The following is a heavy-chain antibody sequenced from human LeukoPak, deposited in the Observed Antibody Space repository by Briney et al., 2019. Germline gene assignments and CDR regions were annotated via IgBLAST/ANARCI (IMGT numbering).Heavy chain of an antibody. V-gene: IGHV4-59*01. Sequence: SETLSLTCAVYGGSFSGYYWSWIRQPPGKGLEWIGYIYYSANTNYDPSLKSRGTISVDTSKNQISLKLSSVTAADTAAYYCARGGSGSYPYNWGQGTLVTVSS. CDR1: GGSFSGYY. CDR3: ARGGSGSYPYN. D-gene: IGHD1-26*01. J-gene: IGHJ4*02. CDR2: IYYSANT.